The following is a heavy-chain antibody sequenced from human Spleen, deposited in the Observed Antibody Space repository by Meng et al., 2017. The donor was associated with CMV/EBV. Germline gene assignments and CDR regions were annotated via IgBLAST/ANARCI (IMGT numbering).Heavy chain of an antibody. CDR3: ARSPGWWSLDY. D-gene: IGHD2-15*01. V-gene: IGHV4-4*01. J-gene: IGHJ4*02. Sequence: CAVSGSAITATSNWRSWGRQPPGQGLEWIGEVSHSGSAKCIASLERRVTISIDRTNNQFSLQLTSVTAADTGVYFCARSPGWWSLDYWGQGALVTVSS. CDR1: GSAITATSNW. CDR2: VSHSGSA.